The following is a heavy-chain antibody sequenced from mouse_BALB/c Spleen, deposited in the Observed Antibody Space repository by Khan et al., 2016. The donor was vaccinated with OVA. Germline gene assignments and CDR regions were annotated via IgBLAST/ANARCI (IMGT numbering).Heavy chain of an antibody. CDR2: VNPNTGGS. CDR3: ARGYDFFAY. V-gene: IGHV1-26*01. D-gene: IGHD2-14*01. Sequence: VQLKQSGPDLVKPGASVKISCKASGYSFTLYYMTWVKQSHGKSLEWIGRVNPNTGGSDYNQELKGKAILTVDKSSNTAYMELHSLTSEDSAVYDCARGYDFFAYWGQGTLVTVSA. CDR1: GYSFTLYY. J-gene: IGHJ3*01.